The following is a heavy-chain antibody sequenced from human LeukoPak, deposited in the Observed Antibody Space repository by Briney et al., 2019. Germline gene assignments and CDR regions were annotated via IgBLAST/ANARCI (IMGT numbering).Heavy chain of an antibody. Sequence: GGSLRLSCAASGFTFSDYYMSWIRQAPGRGLEWVSYISSSGSTIYYADSVKGRITISRDNAKNSLYLKMNSLRAEDTAVYYCARGRGYSGYDLVFDYWGQGTLVTVSS. CDR1: GFTFSDYY. D-gene: IGHD5-12*01. CDR2: ISSSGSTI. J-gene: IGHJ4*02. V-gene: IGHV3-11*01. CDR3: ARGRGYSGYDLVFDY.